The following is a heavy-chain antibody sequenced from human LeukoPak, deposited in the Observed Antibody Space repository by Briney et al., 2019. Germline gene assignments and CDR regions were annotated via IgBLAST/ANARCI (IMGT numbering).Heavy chain of an antibody. CDR2: LSSTGTYI. CDR1: GFTFSTFS. CDR3: ASLISARPDYYYCMDV. V-gene: IGHV3-21*01. J-gene: IGHJ6*03. Sequence: GSLRLSCAASGFTFSTFSMNWVRQSPGKGLEWVSSLSSTGTYIYYADSVKGRFTISRDNAKNSLYLQMNSLRAEDTAVYYCASLISARPDYYYCMDVWGKGTTVTVSS. D-gene: IGHD6-6*01.